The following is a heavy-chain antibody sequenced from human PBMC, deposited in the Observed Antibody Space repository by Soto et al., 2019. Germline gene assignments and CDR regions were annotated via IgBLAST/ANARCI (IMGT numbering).Heavy chain of an antibody. CDR2: TYYRSKWYN. V-gene: IGHV6-1*01. Sequence: SQTLSLTCAISGDSVSSNSAAWNWIRQSPSRGLEWLGRTYYRSKWYNDYAVSVKSRITINPDTSKNQFSLQLNSVTPEDTAVYYCARDDNWKYRMTGAFDIWGQGTMVTVSS. CDR3: ARDDNWKYRMTGAFDI. D-gene: IGHD1-20*01. J-gene: IGHJ3*02. CDR1: GDSVSSNSAA.